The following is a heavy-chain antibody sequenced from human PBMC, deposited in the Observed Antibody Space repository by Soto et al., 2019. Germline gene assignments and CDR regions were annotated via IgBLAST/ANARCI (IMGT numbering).Heavy chain of an antibody. CDR1: GGSVSSGSYY. D-gene: IGHD6-6*01. Sequence: QVQLQESGPGLVKPSETLSLTCTVSGGSVSSGSYYWSWIRQPPGKGLEWIGCIYYSGSTNYNPSLKSRVTISVDTSKTQFSLKLSSVTAADTAVYYCASPSLVAARHYYYYGMDVWGQGTTVTVSS. CDR3: ASPSLVAARHYYYYGMDV. V-gene: IGHV4-61*01. J-gene: IGHJ6*02. CDR2: IYYSGST.